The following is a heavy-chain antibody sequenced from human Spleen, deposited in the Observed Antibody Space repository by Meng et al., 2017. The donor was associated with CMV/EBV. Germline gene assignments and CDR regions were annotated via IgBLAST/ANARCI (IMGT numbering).Heavy chain of an antibody. CDR1: GYTFTSYY. CDR3: ARAWSRSGYDFWSGYYGGYYFDY. J-gene: IGHJ4*02. Sequence: ASVKVSCKASGYTFTSYYIHWVRQAPGQGLEWMGIINPVSGVTTYAQKFQGRVTMARDTSTTTVYMELSSLRSEDTAVYYCARAWSRSGYDFWSGYYGGYYFDYWGQGTLVTVSS. CDR2: INPVSGVT. V-gene: IGHV1-46*01. D-gene: IGHD3-3*01.